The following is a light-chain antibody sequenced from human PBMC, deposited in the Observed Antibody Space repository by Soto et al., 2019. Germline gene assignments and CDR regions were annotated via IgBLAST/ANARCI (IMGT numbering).Light chain of an antibody. J-gene: IGKJ5*01. CDR2: GAS. CDR1: QSVSGN. Sequence: EIVMTQSPATLSVSPGERATLSCRASQSVSGNLAWCQQKPGQAPRLLIYGASTRATGIPARFSGSGSGTEFTLTISSLQSEDFAVYYCQQYNNWPITFGQGTRLEIK. CDR3: QQYNNWPIT. V-gene: IGKV3-15*01.